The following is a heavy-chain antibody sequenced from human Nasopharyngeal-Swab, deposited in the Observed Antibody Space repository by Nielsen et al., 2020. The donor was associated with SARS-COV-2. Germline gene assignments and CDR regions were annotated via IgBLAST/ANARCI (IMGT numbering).Heavy chain of an antibody. Sequence: ASVKVSCKASGYTLTGYYMHWVRQAPGQGLEWMGRLNPNSGGTNYAQKFQGRVTMTRDTSISTAYMELSRLRSDDKAVYYCSRDPTSVAGTGDYYYGMDVWGQGTTVTVSS. V-gene: IGHV1-2*06. J-gene: IGHJ6*02. CDR3: SRDPTSVAGTGDYYYGMDV. CDR1: GYTLTGYY. CDR2: LNPNSGGT. D-gene: IGHD6-19*01.